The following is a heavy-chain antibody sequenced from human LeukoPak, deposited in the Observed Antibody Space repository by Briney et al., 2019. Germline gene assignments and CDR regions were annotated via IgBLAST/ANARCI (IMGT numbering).Heavy chain of an antibody. V-gene: IGHV2-5*02. CDR2: IYWDDDK. J-gene: IGHJ5*02. CDR3: AHRKGLGTVTPSWFDP. Sequence: SGPTLVKPTQTLTLTCTFSGFSLTTTGVGVGWIRQPPGKALEGLVLIYWDDDKRYSPSLKTRLTITKDTSKNQVVLTMTNMDPVDTATYYCAHRKGLGTVTPSWFDPWGQGTLVTVSS. CDR1: GFSLTTTGVG. D-gene: IGHD4-17*01.